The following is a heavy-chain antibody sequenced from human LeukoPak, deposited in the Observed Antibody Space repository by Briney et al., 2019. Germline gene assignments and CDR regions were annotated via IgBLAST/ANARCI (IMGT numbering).Heavy chain of an antibody. Sequence: PSETLSLTCAVYGGSFCGYYWSWLRQPPGQGLVWFGEINRSGSNNYNPSLKSRVTISVDTSKNQFSLQLSSVTAADTAVYYCARGGYYDSSGYKRYWGQGTLVTVSS. J-gene: IGHJ4*02. CDR1: GGSFCGYY. D-gene: IGHD3-22*01. V-gene: IGHV4-34*01. CDR3: ARGGYYDSSGYKRY. CDR2: INRSGSN.